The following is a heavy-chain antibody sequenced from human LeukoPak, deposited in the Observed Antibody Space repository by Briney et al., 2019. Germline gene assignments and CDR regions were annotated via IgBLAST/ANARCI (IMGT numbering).Heavy chain of an antibody. J-gene: IGHJ4*02. CDR3: ARRRSYSSSLIDY. CDR1: GHSFTSYW. V-gene: IGHV5-51*01. D-gene: IGHD6-13*01. Sequence: GGSLKISCKASGHSFTSYWIGWVRQMPGKGLDWMGIIYPGDSDTRYSPSFQGQVTISADKSIRTAYLHWRSLKASDTAMYYCARRRSYSSSLIDYWGQGTLVTVSS. CDR2: IYPGDSDT.